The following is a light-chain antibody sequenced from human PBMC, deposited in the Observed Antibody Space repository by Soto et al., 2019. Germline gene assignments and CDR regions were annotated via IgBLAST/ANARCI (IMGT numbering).Light chain of an antibody. CDR1: QSVSSS. J-gene: IGKJ4*01. Sequence: EIVMTQSPATLSVSPGERATLSCRASQSVSSSLAWYQQRPCQAPSLLIDGAASRAASIPDRFSSSGSGTDYSLTTSRLEPEDVSVYYCRQYDSSPPRSTFGGGTKVDI. V-gene: IGKV3-20*01. CDR2: GAA. CDR3: RQYDSSPPRST.